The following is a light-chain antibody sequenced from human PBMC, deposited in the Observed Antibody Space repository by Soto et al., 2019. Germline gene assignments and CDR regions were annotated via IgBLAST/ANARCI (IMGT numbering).Light chain of an antibody. J-gene: IGKJ5*01. CDR3: QQYYSYPIT. V-gene: IGKV1-9*01. CDR2: AAS. Sequence: IQLTQSPSFLSASVGDRVTITCRASQDISNYLVWYQQKPGKAPKPLIYAASTLQSGVPSRFSGSGSGTDFTLTISCLRSEDFATYYCQQYYSYPITFGQGTGLENK. CDR1: QDISNY.